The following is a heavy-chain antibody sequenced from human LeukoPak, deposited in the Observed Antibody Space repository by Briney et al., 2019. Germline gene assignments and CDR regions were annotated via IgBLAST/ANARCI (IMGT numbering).Heavy chain of an antibody. Sequence: GGSLSLSCAASGFTFSSYEMNWVRQAPGKGLEWVSYISSSGSTIYYADSVTGRFTISRDNAKNSLYLQMNSLRAEDTAVYYCARDRMAQGWFDPWGQGTLVTVSS. J-gene: IGHJ5*02. D-gene: IGHD5-24*01. CDR2: ISSSGSTI. V-gene: IGHV3-48*03. CDR1: GFTFSSYE. CDR3: ARDRMAQGWFDP.